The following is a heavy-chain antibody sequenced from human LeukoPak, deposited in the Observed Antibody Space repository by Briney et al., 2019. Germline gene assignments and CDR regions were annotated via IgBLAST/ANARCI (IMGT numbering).Heavy chain of an antibody. J-gene: IGHJ4*02. CDR2: INSKSGAT. CDR1: GYSFTDNH. Sequence: ASVKVSCKASGYSFTDNHMHWVRQAPGQGLEWMGWINSKSGATKYAQKFQGRVTMTRDTSISTAYMELTGLKSDDTAVYYCARDRHLDYWGQGTLVIVSS. CDR3: ARDRHLDY. V-gene: IGHV1-2*02.